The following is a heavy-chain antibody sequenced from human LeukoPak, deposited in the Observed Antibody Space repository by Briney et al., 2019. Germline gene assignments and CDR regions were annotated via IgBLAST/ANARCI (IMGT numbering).Heavy chain of an antibody. CDR1: GFTFSSYA. Sequence: PGGSLRLSCAASGFTFSSYAMHWVRQAPGKGLEYVSAISSNGGSTYYANSVKGRFTISRDNSKNTLYLQMGSLRAEDMAVYYCARDKQLDWAHYYYYYMDVWGKGTTVTVSS. V-gene: IGHV3-64*01. CDR3: ARDKQLDWAHYYYYYMDV. CDR2: ISSNGGST. J-gene: IGHJ6*03. D-gene: IGHD1-1*01.